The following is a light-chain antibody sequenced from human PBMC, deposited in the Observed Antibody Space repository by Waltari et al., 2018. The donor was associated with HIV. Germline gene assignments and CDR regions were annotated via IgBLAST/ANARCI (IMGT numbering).Light chain of an antibody. CDR1: NSDVGGYDL. CDR3: CSYAGSHTFVV. Sequence: QSALTQPASVSGSPGQSVTISCAGSNSDVGGYDLVSWYQHHPGKAPKRLIYEVTKRPSGVSNRFSGSKSGNTASLTISGLQAEDEADYYCCSYAGSHTFVVFGGGTKLTVL. CDR2: EVT. J-gene: IGLJ2*01. V-gene: IGLV2-23*02.